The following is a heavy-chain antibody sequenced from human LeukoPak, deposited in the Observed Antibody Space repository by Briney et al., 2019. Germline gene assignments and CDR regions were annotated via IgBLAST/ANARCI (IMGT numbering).Heavy chain of an antibody. J-gene: IGHJ4*02. V-gene: IGHV3-21*01. Sequence: GGSLRLSCAASGSTFSSYSMNWVRQAPGKGLEWVSSISSSSSYIYYADSVKGRFTISRDNAKNSLYLQMNSLRAEDTAVYYCARELRGSGSSNYWGQGTLVTVSS. D-gene: IGHD3-10*01. CDR1: GSTFSSYS. CDR2: ISSSSSYI. CDR3: ARELRGSGSSNY.